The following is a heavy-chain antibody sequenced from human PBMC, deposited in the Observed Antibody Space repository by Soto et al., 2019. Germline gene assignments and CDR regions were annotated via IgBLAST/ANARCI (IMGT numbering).Heavy chain of an antibody. CDR3: ARGYSIAARPWWFDP. D-gene: IGHD6-6*01. Sequence: SETLSLTGTVSGGSVSSGSYYWSRIRQPPGKGLEWIGYIYYSGSTNYNPSLKSRVTISVDTSKNQFSLKLSSVTAADTAVYYCARGYSIAARPWWFDPWGQGTLVTVSS. CDR1: GGSVSSGSYY. V-gene: IGHV4-61*01. CDR2: IYYSGST. J-gene: IGHJ5*02.